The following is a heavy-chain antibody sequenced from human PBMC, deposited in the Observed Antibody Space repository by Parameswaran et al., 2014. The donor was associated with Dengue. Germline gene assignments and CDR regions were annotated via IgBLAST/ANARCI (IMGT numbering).Heavy chain of an antibody. J-gene: IGHJ4*02. CDR3: ARERAYSSGHVSDY. D-gene: IGHD3-22*01. V-gene: IGHV4-59*13. Sequence: PGKGLEWIGYIYYSGSTNYNPSLKSRVTISVDTSKNQFSLKLSSVTAADTAVYYCARERAYSSGHVSDYWGQGTLVTVSS. CDR2: IYYSGST.